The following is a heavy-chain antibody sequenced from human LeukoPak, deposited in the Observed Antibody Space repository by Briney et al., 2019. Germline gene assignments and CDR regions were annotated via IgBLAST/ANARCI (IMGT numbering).Heavy chain of an antibody. V-gene: IGHV4-30-2*01. J-gene: IGHJ4*02. CDR2: IYHSGST. D-gene: IGHD6-19*01. Sequence: PSETLSLTCAVSGGSISSGGYSWSWIRQPPGKGLEWIGYIYHSGSTYYNPSLKSRVTISVDTSKNQFSLKLSSVTAADTAVYYCARRRYSSGWYSGWGQGTLVTVSS. CDR1: GGSISSGGYS. CDR3: ARRRYSSGWYSG.